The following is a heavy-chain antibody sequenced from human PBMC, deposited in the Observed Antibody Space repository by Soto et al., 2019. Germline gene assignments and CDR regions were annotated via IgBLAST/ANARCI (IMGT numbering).Heavy chain of an antibody. CDR2: IIPILGIA. Sequence: QVQLVQSGAEVKKPGSSVKVSCKASGGTFSSYTLSWVRQAPGQGLEWMGRIIPILGIANYAQKFQGRVTITADKSTSTAYMELSSLRSEDTAVYYCARDSSGWPYYFDYWSQGTLVTVSS. J-gene: IGHJ4*02. V-gene: IGHV1-69*08. D-gene: IGHD6-19*01. CDR1: GGTFSSYT. CDR3: ARDSSGWPYYFDY.